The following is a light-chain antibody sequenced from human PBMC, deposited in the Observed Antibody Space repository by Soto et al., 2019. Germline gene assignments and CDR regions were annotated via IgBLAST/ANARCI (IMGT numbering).Light chain of an antibody. CDR3: QQYNSLWT. CDR2: DTS. V-gene: IGKV1-5*01. CDR1: QSISSW. Sequence: DIQMTQSPSTLSASVGDRVTITCRASQSISSWLAWYQQKPGKAPKVLIYDTSHLESGVPSRFSGSGSGTEFTLTISSLQPDDLAPYYCQQYNSLWTFGQGTKVEIK. J-gene: IGKJ1*01.